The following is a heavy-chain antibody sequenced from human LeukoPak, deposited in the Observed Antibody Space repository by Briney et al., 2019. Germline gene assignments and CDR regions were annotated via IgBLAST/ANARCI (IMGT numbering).Heavy chain of an antibody. CDR2: ISGSGGST. CDR1: GFTFSSYA. V-gene: IGHV3-23*01. CDR3: ARVRGSGSYFADS. Sequence: QPGGSLRLSCAASGFTFSSYAMSWVRQAPGKGLEWVSAISGSGGSTYYADSVKGRFTISRDNSKNTLYLQMNSLRAEDTAVYYCARVRGSGSYFADSWGQGTLVTVSS. D-gene: IGHD1-26*01. J-gene: IGHJ4*02.